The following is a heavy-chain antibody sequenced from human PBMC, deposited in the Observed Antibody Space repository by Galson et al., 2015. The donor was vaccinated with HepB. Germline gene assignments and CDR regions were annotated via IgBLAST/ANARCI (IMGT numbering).Heavy chain of an antibody. J-gene: IGHJ4*02. CDR1: GGSISSGGYY. CDR2: IYYSGST. CDR3: ARGRRSPTYYHDRAGYSKYYFDY. Sequence: LSLTCPVSGGSISSGGYYWSWIRQHPGKGLEWIGFIYYSGSTYYNPSPKSRVSISVDTSKNQFSLKLSSVTAADTARYYCARGRRSPTYYHDRAGYSKYYFDYWGQGTLATVSS. V-gene: IGHV4-31*03. D-gene: IGHD3-22*01.